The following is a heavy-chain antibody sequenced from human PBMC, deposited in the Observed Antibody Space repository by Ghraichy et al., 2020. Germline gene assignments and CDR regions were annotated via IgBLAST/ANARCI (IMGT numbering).Heavy chain of an antibody. CDR3: ARVDIVATINDY. Sequence: SETLSLTCTVSGGSISSSSYYWGWIRQPPGKGLEWIGSIYYSGSTYYNPSLKSRVTISVDTSKNQFSLKLSSVTAADTAVYYCARVDIVATINDYWGQGTLVTVSS. J-gene: IGHJ4*02. CDR1: GGSISSSSYY. D-gene: IGHD5-12*01. CDR2: IYYSGST. V-gene: IGHV4-39*01.